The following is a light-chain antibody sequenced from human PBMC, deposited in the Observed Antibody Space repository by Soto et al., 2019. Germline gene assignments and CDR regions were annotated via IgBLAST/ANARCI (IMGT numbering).Light chain of an antibody. V-gene: IGLV2-14*01. CDR3: TSYTSTTTLV. J-gene: IGLJ2*01. CDR1: SSDVGAYEY. Sequence: QSALTQPASVSGSPGQSITISCAGTSSDVGAYEYVCWFQQHPGKAPKLIIYEVSNRPSGVSNRFSGSKSGNTASLTISGLHAQDAAVYYCTSYTSTTTLVFGGGTKVTVL. CDR2: EVS.